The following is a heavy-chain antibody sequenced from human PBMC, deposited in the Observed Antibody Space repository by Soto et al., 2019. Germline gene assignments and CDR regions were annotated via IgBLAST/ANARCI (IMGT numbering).Heavy chain of an antibody. J-gene: IGHJ4*02. Sequence: ASVKVSCKASGYTFTKYGIAWVRQAPGQGLEWMGWISSYNGNTVYAQKVEGRVTMTTDTSTTTAYMELKSLSSVTAADTAVYYCARGPITFGGVIVIRRYFDYWGQGTLVTVSS. D-gene: IGHD3-16*02. V-gene: IGHV1-18*01. CDR3: ARGPITFGGVIVIRRYFDY. CDR1: GYTFTKYG. CDR2: ISSYNGNT.